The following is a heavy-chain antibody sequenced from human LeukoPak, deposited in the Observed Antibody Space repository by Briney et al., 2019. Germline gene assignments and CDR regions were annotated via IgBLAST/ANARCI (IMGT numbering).Heavy chain of an antibody. CDR3: AKDLRGSGWYYFDY. CDR2: ISWNSGSI. CDR1: GFTFDDYA. J-gene: IGHJ4*02. Sequence: GGSLRLSCAASGFTFDDYAMHWVRQAPGKGLEWVSGISWNSGSIGYADSMRGRFTISRDNAKNSLYLQMNSLRAEDTALYYCAKDLRGSGWYYFDYWGQGTLVTVSS. V-gene: IGHV3-9*01. D-gene: IGHD6-19*01.